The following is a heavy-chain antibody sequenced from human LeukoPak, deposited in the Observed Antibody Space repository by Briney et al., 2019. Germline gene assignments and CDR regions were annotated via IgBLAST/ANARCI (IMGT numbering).Heavy chain of an antibody. J-gene: IGHJ4*02. Sequence: GGSLRLSCAASGFTFSTYAMSWVRQAPGKGLEWVSVISGGGGSTYYADSVKGRFTISRDNSKNTLYLQMNSLRAEDTAVYYCAKDKDIVVVVAADRGYWGQGTLVTVSS. CDR1: GFTFSTYA. CDR3: AKDKDIVVVVAADRGY. V-gene: IGHV3-23*01. CDR2: ISGGGGST. D-gene: IGHD2-15*01.